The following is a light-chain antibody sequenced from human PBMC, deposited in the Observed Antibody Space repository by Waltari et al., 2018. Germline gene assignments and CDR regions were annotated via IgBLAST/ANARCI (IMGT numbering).Light chain of an antibody. J-gene: IGLJ1*01. CDR3: SSRTGSSTLYV. Sequence: QSALTQPASVSGSPGPPITISCPGTSGDLGGSNSVSWYQQHPGKAPNLMIYEVYKRPSGVSNRFSGSKSGNTASLTISGLQAEDEADYYCSSRTGSSTLYVFGTGTKVTVL. V-gene: IGLV2-14*01. CDR2: EVY. CDR1: SGDLGGSNS.